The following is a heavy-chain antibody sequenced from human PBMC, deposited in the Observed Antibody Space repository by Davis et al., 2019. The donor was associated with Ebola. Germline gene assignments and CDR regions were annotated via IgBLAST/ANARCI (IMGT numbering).Heavy chain of an antibody. D-gene: IGHD2-15*01. J-gene: IGHJ4*02. Sequence: ASVKVSCKASGYTFTSYYMHWVRQAPGQGLEWMGIINPSVASTTYGQKFQGRITMTGDTSTGTVYMELSGLRYEDTAVYYCARDEILYSSRVSGPLDYWGQGTLVTVSS. CDR1: GYTFTSYY. CDR3: ARDEILYSSRVSGPLDY. CDR2: INPSVAST. V-gene: IGHV1-46*01.